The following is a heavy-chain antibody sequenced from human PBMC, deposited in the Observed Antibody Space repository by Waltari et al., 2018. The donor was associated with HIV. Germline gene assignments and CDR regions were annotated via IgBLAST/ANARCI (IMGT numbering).Heavy chain of an antibody. J-gene: IGHJ4*02. Sequence: EVQLVESGGGLVKPGGSLRLSCTTSGFTVTDAWMSWVRQAPGGGREWVGRIKSEDDGGTTDYAAPVKGRCTISGDDSKNTVFLQMNSLKPEDTAVYYCATVGGGTRDFWGQGTLVIVSS. D-gene: IGHD3-16*01. CDR1: GFTVTDAW. CDR2: IKSEDDGGTT. CDR3: ATVGGGTRDF. V-gene: IGHV3-15*01.